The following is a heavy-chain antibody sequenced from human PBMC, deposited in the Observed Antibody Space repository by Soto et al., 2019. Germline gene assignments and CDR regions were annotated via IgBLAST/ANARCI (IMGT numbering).Heavy chain of an antibody. CDR3: ARARYTLWGPFDY. CDR2: ISSSSSTI. V-gene: IGHV3-48*02. D-gene: IGHD1-1*01. CDR1: GFTFSSYC. Sequence: GSLRLYCAASGFTFSSYCMNWVRQAPGKGLEWVSYISSSSSTIYYADSVKGRFTISRDNAKNSLYLQMNSLRDEDTAVYYCARARYTLWGPFDYWGQGTLVTVSS. J-gene: IGHJ4*02.